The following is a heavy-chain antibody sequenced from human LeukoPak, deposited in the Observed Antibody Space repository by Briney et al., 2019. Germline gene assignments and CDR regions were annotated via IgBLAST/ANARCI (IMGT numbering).Heavy chain of an antibody. D-gene: IGHD1-26*01. CDR1: GYTFTSYG. V-gene: IGHV1-18*01. CDR2: ISAYNGNT. CDR3: ARDSVGAGDAFDI. J-gene: IGHJ3*02. Sequence: ASVRVSCKASGYTFTSYGISWVRQAPGQGLEWMGWISAYNGNTNYAQNLQGRVTMTTDTSTSTAYMELRSLRSDDTAVYYCARDSVGAGDAFDIWGQGTMVTVSS.